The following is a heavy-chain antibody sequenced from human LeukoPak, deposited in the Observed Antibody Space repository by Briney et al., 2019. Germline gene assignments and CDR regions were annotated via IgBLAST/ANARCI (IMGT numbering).Heavy chain of an antibody. V-gene: IGHV3-23*01. J-gene: IGHJ3*02. CDR3: AKGSSSSWTRGAFDI. CDR1: GFTFSSYA. D-gene: IGHD6-13*01. Sequence: GGSLRLSCAASGFTFSSYAMSWVRQAPGKGLEWVTAISGSGGSTYYADSVKGRFTISRDNSKDTLYLQMNSLRAEDTAVYYCAKGSSSSWTRGAFDIWGQGTMVTVSS. CDR2: ISGSGGST.